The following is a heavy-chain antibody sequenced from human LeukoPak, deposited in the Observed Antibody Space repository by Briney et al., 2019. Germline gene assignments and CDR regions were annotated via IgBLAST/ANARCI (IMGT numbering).Heavy chain of an antibody. CDR2: IYYSGST. D-gene: IGHD3-22*01. Sequence: SETLSLTCTVSGGSISSGGYYWSWIRQHPGKRLEWIGYIYYSGSTYYNPSLKSRVTISVDTSKNQFSLKLSSVTAADTAVYYCARSTSSGYYLSYWGQGNLVTVSS. CDR3: ARSTSSGYYLSY. V-gene: IGHV4-31*03. J-gene: IGHJ4*02. CDR1: GGSISSGGYY.